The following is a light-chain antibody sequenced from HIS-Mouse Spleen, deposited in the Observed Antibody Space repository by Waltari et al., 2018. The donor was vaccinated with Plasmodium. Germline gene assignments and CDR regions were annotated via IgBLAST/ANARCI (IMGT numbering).Light chain of an antibody. CDR2: KAS. V-gene: IGKV1-5*03. J-gene: IGKJ2*01. Sequence: DIQMTQSPSTLSASVGDRVTITCRASQSISSWLAWYQQKPGKAHKLLIYKASSLESVVPSRFSGSGSGTEFTLTISSLQPDDFATYYCQQYNSYLYTFGQGTKLEIK. CDR3: QQYNSYLYT. CDR1: QSISSW.